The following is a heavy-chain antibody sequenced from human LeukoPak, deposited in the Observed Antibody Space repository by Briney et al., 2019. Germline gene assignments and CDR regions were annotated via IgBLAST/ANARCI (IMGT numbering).Heavy chain of an antibody. J-gene: IGHJ6*03. D-gene: IGHD2-8*02. CDR1: GFTFSSYG. V-gene: IGHV3-30*02. Sequence: PGGPLRLSCAASGFTFSSYGMHWVRQAPGKGLKWVAFIRYDGSNKYYADSVKGRFTISRDNSKNTLYLQMNSLRAEDTAVYYCAKSFRILAMEGVYYYYYMDVWGKGTTVTISS. CDR3: AKSFRILAMEGVYYYYYMDV. CDR2: IRYDGSNK.